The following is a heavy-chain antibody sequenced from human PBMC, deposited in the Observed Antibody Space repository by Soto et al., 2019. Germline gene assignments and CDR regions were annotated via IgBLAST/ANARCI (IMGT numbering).Heavy chain of an antibody. CDR3: AKDKYYY. CDR1: GFTLSNYG. V-gene: IGHV3-23*01. D-gene: IGHD3-10*01. CDR2: ISGSDGST. J-gene: IGHJ4*02. Sequence: EVQLLQSEGGLVQPGGSLRLSCAASGFTLSNYGMNWVRQAPGKGLEWVSGISGSDGSTYYADSVKGRFTISRDNSKNTLYLQMNNLRAEDTVVYYCAKDKYYYWGQGTLVTVSS.